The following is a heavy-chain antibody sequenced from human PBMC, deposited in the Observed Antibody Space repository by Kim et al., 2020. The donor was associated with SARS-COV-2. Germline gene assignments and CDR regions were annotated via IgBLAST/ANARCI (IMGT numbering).Heavy chain of an antibody. D-gene: IGHD1-26*01. CDR3: VRGPQSGSGY. Sequence: GGSLRLSCVASGFTFSNYWMHWVRQAPGKGLEWVANMNEDGSDKYYVASVRGRFSISRDNAKSSLFLQMNSLRAEDTAVYYCVRGPQSGSGYWGQGALVT. CDR1: GFTFSNYW. CDR2: MNEDGSDK. J-gene: IGHJ4*02. V-gene: IGHV3-7*01.